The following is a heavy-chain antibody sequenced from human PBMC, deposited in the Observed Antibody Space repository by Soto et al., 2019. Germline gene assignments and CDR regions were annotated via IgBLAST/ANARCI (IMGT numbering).Heavy chain of an antibody. CDR3: ARDFTVTYKFDY. CDR2: INAGNGNT. D-gene: IGHD4-4*01. J-gene: IGHJ4*02. V-gene: IGHV1-3*01. CDR1: GYTFPSYA. Sequence: VSVTISCQAYGYTFPSYAMHWVRKAPGQRLEWMGWINAGNGNTKYSQKFQGRVTITRDTSASTAYMELSSLRSEDTAVYYCARDFTVTYKFDYWGQGTLVTVSS.